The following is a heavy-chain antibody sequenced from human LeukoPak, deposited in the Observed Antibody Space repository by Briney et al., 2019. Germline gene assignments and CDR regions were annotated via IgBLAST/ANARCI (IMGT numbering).Heavy chain of an antibody. CDR2: IIGNGADI. J-gene: IGHJ4*02. Sequence: LGGSLRLSCLASGFTFSTYAMNWVRQVPGKGLEWVSLIIGNGADIYYADSVKGRFSISRDNSKNMVYLQMNNLRVEDTAIYYCVKDRTPDEKYEVDYWGREPRSPSPQ. CDR1: GFTFSTYA. CDR3: VKDRTPDEKYEVDY. D-gene: IGHD2/OR15-2a*01. V-gene: IGHV3-23*01.